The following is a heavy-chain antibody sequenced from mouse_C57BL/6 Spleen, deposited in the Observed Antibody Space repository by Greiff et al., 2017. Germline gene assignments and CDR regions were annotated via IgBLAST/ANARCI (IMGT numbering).Heavy chain of an antibody. CDR2: IRNKANNHAP. CDR1: GFTFSDAW. D-gene: IGHD3-2*02. J-gene: IGHJ2*01. V-gene: IGHV6-6*01. Sequence: EVMLVESGGGLVQPGGSMKLSCAASGFTFSDAWMDWVRQSPEKGLAWVAEIRNKANNHAPYYAESVKGRFTISRDYSKSSVYLQMNSLRAEDTGIYYCTRTAQATYYFDYWGQGTTRTVSS. CDR3: TRTAQATYYFDY.